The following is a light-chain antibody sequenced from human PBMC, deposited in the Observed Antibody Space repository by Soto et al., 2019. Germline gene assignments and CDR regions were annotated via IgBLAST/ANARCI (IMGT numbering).Light chain of an antibody. V-gene: IGKV3-15*01. J-gene: IGKJ4*01. CDR2: GAS. CDR1: QGVGST. CDR3: QRYNNWPLT. Sequence: EIVMTQSPATLSVSPGERATLSCRASQGVGSTLAWYQQKPGQTPRLLIYGASTRATGIPARFSGSGSGTEFTLTINSMQSEHFAVYYCQRYNNWPLTFGGGTKVDIK.